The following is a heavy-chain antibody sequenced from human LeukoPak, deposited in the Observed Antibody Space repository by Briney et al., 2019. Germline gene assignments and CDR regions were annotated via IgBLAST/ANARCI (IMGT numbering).Heavy chain of an antibody. Sequence: SETLSLTCAVYGGSFSGYYWSWIRQPPGKGLEWIGSIYYSGSTYYNPSLKSRVTISVDTSKNQFSLKLSSVTAADTAVYYCARHHPAGLRAFDYWGQGTLVTVSS. CDR3: ARHHPAGLRAFDY. V-gene: IGHV4-34*01. J-gene: IGHJ4*02. CDR2: IYYSGST. CDR1: GGSFSGYY. D-gene: IGHD3-10*01.